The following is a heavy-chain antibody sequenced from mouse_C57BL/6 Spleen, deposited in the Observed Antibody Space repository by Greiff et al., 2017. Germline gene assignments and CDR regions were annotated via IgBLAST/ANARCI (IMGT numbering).Heavy chain of an antibody. D-gene: IGHD2-5*01. CDR2: INPNNGGT. J-gene: IGHJ3*01. CDR1: GYTFTDYN. CDR3: ARDYSNFAY. Sequence: EVKLMESGPELVKPGASVKIPCKASGYTFTDYNMDWVKQSHGKSLELIGDINPNNGGTIYNQKFKGKATLTVDKSSSTAYMELRSLTSEDTAVYYCARDYSNFAYWGQGTLVTVSA. V-gene: IGHV1-18*01.